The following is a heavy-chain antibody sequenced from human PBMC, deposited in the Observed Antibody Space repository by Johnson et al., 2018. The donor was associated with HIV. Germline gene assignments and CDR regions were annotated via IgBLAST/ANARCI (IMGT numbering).Heavy chain of an antibody. D-gene: IGHD3-22*01. V-gene: IGHV3-30-3*01. Sequence: QVQLVESGGGVVQPGRSLRLSCAASGFTFSSYAMHWVRQAPGKGLEWVAVISYDGRNKYYADSVKGRFTISRDNSKNTLYLQMNSLRAEDTAVYYCARERNMIVVDDDAFDIWGQGTMVTVSS. CDR2: ISYDGRNK. J-gene: IGHJ3*02. CDR3: ARERNMIVVDDDAFDI. CDR1: GFTFSSYA.